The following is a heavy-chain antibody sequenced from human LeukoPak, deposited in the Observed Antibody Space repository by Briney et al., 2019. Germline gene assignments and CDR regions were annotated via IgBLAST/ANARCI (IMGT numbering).Heavy chain of an antibody. CDR2: FYTSGST. D-gene: IGHD4-11*01. CDR1: GGSISDYY. V-gene: IGHV4-4*07. CDR3: ARERDYSNAYVMDV. J-gene: IGHJ6*02. Sequence: SETLSLTCTVSGGSISDYYWSWIRQPAGKGLEWIGRFYTSGSTNYNPSLKSRVTMSVDTSKNQFSLRLSSVTAADTAVYCCARERDYSNAYVMDVWGQGTTVTVSS.